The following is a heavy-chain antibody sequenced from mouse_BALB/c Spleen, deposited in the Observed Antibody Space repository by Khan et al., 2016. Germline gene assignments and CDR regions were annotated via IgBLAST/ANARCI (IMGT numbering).Heavy chain of an antibody. CDR2: ISYSGST. V-gene: IGHV3-8*02. Sequence: EVQLQESGPSLVKPSQTLSLTCSVTGDSITSGYWNWIRTFPGNKLEYMGYISYSGSTYYNPSLKSRISITRDTSKNQYYLQLNSVTTEDTATYYCASYDSSGSFFDYWGQGTTLTVSS. D-gene: IGHD3-2*01. CDR1: GDSITSGY. CDR3: ASYDSSGSFFDY. J-gene: IGHJ2*01.